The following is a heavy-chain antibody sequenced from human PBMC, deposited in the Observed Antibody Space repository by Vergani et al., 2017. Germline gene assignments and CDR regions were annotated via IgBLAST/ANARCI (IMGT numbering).Heavy chain of an antibody. D-gene: IGHD5-12*01. Sequence: EVQLLESGGDLVQPGGSLRLSCAASGITFNHYAMNWVRQAPGKGLEWVSGISGSGGSTYYAGSVKGRFTISRDSSKNTLYLQMNSLSAGDTAVYYCAKANPLNSGYDYLYYYHAMDVWGQGTTVTVSS. CDR3: AKANPLNSGYDYLYYYHAMDV. V-gene: IGHV3-23*01. CDR2: ISGSGGST. CDR1: GITFNHYA. J-gene: IGHJ6*02.